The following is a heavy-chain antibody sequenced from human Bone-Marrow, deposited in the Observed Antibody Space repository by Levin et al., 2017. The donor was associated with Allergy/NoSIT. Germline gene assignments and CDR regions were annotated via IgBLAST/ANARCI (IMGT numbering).Heavy chain of an antibody. CDR1: GFTFSSYA. CDR3: AKEIRVFGVVTFEN. Sequence: PGGSLRLSCAASGFTFSSYAMTWVRQAPGKGLEWVSAISGSGGSTYYADSVKGRFTISRDNSKNTLSLQMNSLRAEDTAVYYCAKEIRVFGVVTFENWGQGTLVTVSS. D-gene: IGHD3-3*01. J-gene: IGHJ4*02. V-gene: IGHV3-23*01. CDR2: ISGSGGST.